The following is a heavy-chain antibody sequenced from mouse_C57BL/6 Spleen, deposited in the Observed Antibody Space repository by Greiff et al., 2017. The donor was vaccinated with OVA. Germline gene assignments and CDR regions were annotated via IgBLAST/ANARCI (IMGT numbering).Heavy chain of an antibody. CDR2: IYPGDGDT. V-gene: IGHV1-80*01. CDR3: ARSGVVAKYYYAMDY. Sequence: VQLQQSGAELVKPGASVKISCKASGYAFSSYWMNWVKQRPGKGLEWIGQIYPGDGDTNYNGKFKGKATLTADKSSSTAYMQLSSLTSEDSAVYFCARSGVVAKYYYAMDYWGQGTSVTVSS. J-gene: IGHJ4*01. D-gene: IGHD1-1*01. CDR1: GYAFSSYW.